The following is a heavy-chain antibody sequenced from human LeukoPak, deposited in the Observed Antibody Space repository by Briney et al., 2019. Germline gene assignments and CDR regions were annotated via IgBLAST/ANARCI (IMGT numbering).Heavy chain of an antibody. CDR2: IYYSGST. J-gene: IGHJ6*03. CDR3: ARQGGARYYYYYMDV. CDR1: GGSISSSSYY. Sequence: ASETLSLTCTVSGGSISSSSYYWGWIRQPPGKGLEWIGSIYYSGSTYYNPSLKSRVTISVDTSKNQFSLKLSSVTAADTAMFYCARQGGARYYYYYMDVWGKGTTVTISS. D-gene: IGHD1-26*01. V-gene: IGHV4-39*01.